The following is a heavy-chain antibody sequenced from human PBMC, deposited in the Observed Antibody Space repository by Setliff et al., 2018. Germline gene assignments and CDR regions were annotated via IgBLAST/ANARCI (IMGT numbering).Heavy chain of an antibody. CDR1: GYTFTAYY. J-gene: IGHJ4*02. V-gene: IGHV1-2*02. CDR2: INPGSGAT. CDR3: ARGYYDSSGYYHNGAGDY. Sequence: SVKVSCKASGYTFTAYYMHWVRQAPGQGLEWMGWINPGSGATNLAQKFQGRVTMTRDTSTSTVYMELSSLRSEDTAVYYCARGYYDSSGYYHNGAGDYWGQGTLVTVSS. D-gene: IGHD3-22*01.